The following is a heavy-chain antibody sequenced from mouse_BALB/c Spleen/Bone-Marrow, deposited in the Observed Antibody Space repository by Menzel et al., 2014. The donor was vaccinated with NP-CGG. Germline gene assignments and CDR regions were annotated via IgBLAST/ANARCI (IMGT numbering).Heavy chain of an antibody. CDR1: DFNIKDAY. Sequence: VQLQQSGAELVKPGASVRLSCTASDFNIKDAYMHWVKQRPEQGLEWIGRIDPANVNTKCDTKFQGKATITADTSSNTAFLLLSSLTSEDTAVYYCAVYYYGRSSFAYWGQGTLVTVSA. CDR2: IDPANVNT. J-gene: IGHJ3*01. D-gene: IGHD1-1*01. V-gene: IGHV14-3*02. CDR3: AVYYYGRSSFAY.